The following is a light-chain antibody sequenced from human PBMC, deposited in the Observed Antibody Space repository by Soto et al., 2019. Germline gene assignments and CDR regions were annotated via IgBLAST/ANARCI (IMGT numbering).Light chain of an antibody. CDR2: GAS. V-gene: IGKV3-15*01. CDR3: QQYNTWPPLT. CDR1: QSVSSN. J-gene: IGKJ4*01. Sequence: EILMTQYPATLSVSPGERATLSCRASQSVSSNLAWYQQKPGQTPRLLIYGASTRATGIPARFSGSGSGTEFTLTISILQSEDFAVYYCQQYNTWPPLTFGGGTKLEIK.